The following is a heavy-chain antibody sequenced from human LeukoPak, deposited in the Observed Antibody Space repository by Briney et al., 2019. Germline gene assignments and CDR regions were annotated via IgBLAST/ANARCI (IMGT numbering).Heavy chain of an antibody. V-gene: IGHV3-15*01. CDR3: AWDWTYYFDMAV. J-gene: IGHJ6*02. Sequence: GGSLRLSCEGSGFTFSDAWMNWVRQAPGKGLEWVGRMKSRGSGGTTDYAAPMKGRFTISRDDSKNTLFLQMSSLQAEDTAVYSCAWDWTYYFDMAVWGQGTTVTVSS. CDR2: MKSRGSGGTT. D-gene: IGHD3/OR15-3a*01. CDR1: GFTFSDAW.